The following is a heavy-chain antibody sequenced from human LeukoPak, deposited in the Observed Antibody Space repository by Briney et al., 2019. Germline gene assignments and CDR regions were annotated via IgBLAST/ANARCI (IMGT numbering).Heavy chain of an antibody. CDR1: GFTFSSYA. CDR3: ARDLTSFYTPGSSV. CDR2: ISSDGSKK. Sequence: GGSLRLSCEVSGFTFSSYAMHCVRQAPGKGLEWVAVISSDGSKKDYADSVKGRFTISRDNSKNTLYLQMNNLRAEDTAVYYCARDLTSFYTPGSSVWGQGTLVTVSS. D-gene: IGHD3-10*01. V-gene: IGHV3-30*04. J-gene: IGHJ4*02.